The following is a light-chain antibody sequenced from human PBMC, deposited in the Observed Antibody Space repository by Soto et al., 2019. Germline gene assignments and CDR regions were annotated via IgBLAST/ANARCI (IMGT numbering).Light chain of an antibody. CDR3: LQDYNLPIT. CDR1: QSISSW. Sequence: DIQMXQSPSTXXXXVXGXXTXTFRASQSISSWFAWYQQKPGKAPKLLIYKASSLESGVPSRFSGSGSGTEFTLTISSLQPEDFAVYYCLQDYNLPITFGQGTRLEIK. V-gene: IGKV1-5*03. J-gene: IGKJ5*01. CDR2: KAS.